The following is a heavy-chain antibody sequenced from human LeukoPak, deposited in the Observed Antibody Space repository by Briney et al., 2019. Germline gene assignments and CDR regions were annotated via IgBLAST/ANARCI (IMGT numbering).Heavy chain of an antibody. CDR2: ITSDGTST. CDR3: ARDHGGNYWFDY. V-gene: IGHV3-74*03. J-gene: IGHJ4*02. CDR1: EFSFSTTW. D-gene: IGHD1-26*01. Sequence: GGSLRLSCAASEFSFSTTWMHWVRQPPGQGLVWVARITSDGTSTSYAESVKGRFTISRDNAKNTLYLQMNSLRAEDTAVYYCARDHGGNYWFDYWGQGTLVTVSS.